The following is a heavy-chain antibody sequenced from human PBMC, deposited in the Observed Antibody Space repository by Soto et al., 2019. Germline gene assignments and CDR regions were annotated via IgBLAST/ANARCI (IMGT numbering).Heavy chain of an antibody. CDR2: ISYDGINE. Sequence: QVQLVESGGSVVQPGRSLRLSCEASGFTFTSYAMHWVRQAPGKGLEWVAVISYDGINEYYADSVKGRFTISSDNSNNTLFLQMSSLRGEDTAVYYFARDRLRLGELSLIGYFDYWGQGTLVTVSS. V-gene: IGHV3-30*15. D-gene: IGHD3-16*02. CDR3: ARDRLRLGELSLIGYFDY. J-gene: IGHJ4*02. CDR1: GFTFTSYA.